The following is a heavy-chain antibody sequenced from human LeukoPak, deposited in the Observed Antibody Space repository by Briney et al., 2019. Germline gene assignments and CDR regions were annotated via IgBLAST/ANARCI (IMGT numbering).Heavy chain of an antibody. D-gene: IGHD4-23*01. CDR3: ARADYGGNFYFDY. J-gene: IGHJ4*02. V-gene: IGHV1-3*01. Sequence: ASVKVSCKASGYTFTSYAMHWVRQAPGQRLEWMGWINAGNGNTKYSQKFQGRVAITRDTSASTAYMELSSLRSEDTAVYYCARADYGGNFYFDYWGQGTLVTVSS. CDR2: INAGNGNT. CDR1: GYTFTSYA.